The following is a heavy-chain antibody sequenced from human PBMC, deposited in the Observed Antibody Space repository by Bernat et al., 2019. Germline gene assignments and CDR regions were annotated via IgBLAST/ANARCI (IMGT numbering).Heavy chain of an antibody. CDR2: ISAYNGNT. D-gene: IGHD2-8*01. Sequence: QVQLVQSGVEVKKPGASVKVSCKASGYTFTNYGISWVRQAPGQGLEWMGWISAYNGNTNYAQKVQGRVTMTTDTSTSTAYMELRSLRSDDTAVYYCAGKGLRDSHYYYFGMDVWGQGTTVTVSS. CDR3: AGKGLRDSHYYYFGMDV. V-gene: IGHV1-18*01. J-gene: IGHJ6*02. CDR1: GYTFTNYG.